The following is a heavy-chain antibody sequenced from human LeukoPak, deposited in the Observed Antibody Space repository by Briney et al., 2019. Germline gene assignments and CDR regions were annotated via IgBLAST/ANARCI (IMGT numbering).Heavy chain of an antibody. CDR2: IIPILGIA. J-gene: IGHJ4*02. CDR1: GGTFSSYA. D-gene: IGHD6-13*01. V-gene: IGHV1-69*04. CDR3: ARDSSGYSSSWYFVY. Sequence: ASVKVSCKASGGTFSSYAISWVRQAPGQGLEWMGRIIPILGIANYAQKFQGRVTITTDESTSTAYMELSSLRSEDTAVYYCARDSSGYSSSWYFVYWGQGTLVTVSS.